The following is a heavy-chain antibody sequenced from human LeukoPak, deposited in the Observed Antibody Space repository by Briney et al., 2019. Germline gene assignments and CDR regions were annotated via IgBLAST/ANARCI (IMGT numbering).Heavy chain of an antibody. CDR1: GFTISSYW. Sequence: PGGSLRLSCAASGFTISSYWMHWVRHAPGKGLVWVSRINSDGSSTSYADSVKGRFTISRDNAKNTLYLQMNSLRAEDTAVYYCARRGYSSGWSHYYGMDVWGKGTTVTVSS. CDR3: ARRGYSSGWSHYYGMDV. D-gene: IGHD6-19*01. J-gene: IGHJ6*04. CDR2: INSDGSST. V-gene: IGHV3-74*01.